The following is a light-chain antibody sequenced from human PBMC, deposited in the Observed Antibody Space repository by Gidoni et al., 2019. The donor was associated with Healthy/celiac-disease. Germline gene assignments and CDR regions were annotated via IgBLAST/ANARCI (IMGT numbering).Light chain of an antibody. CDR2: GAS. CDR1: QSGNSN. CDR3: QQYNNWPRT. V-gene: IGKV3-15*01. Sequence: EIVMTQSPATLSVSPGERATLSCRASQSGNSNLAWYQQKPGQAPRLLIYGASTRATGIPARFSGSGSGTEFTLTISSLQSEDFAVYYCQQYNNWPRTFGQGTKVEIK. J-gene: IGKJ1*01.